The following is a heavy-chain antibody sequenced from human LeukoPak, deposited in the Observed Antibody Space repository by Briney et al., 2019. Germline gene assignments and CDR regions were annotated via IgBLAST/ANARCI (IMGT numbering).Heavy chain of an antibody. Sequence: GGSLRLSCAASGFTFDDYAMHWVRQAPGKGLEWVSLISWDGGSTYYAGSVKGRFTISRDNSKNTLYLQMNSLRAEDTAVYYCTKFGRRASTVTDDAFDIWGQGTMVTVSS. J-gene: IGHJ3*02. V-gene: IGHV3-43D*03. CDR2: ISWDGGST. D-gene: IGHD4-17*01. CDR3: TKFGRRASTVTDDAFDI. CDR1: GFTFDDYA.